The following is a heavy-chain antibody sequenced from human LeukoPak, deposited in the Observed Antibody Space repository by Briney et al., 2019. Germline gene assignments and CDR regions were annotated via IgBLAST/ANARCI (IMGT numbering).Heavy chain of an antibody. CDR3: ARDLVVVVAATPGYFDY. V-gene: IGHV1-2*02. Sequence: ASVKVSCKASGYTFTGYYMHWVRQAPGQGLEWMGWINPNSGGTNYAQKFQGRVTMTRDTSISTAYMELSRLRSDDTAVYYCARDLVVVVAATPGYFDYWGQGTLVTVSS. CDR2: INPNSGGT. J-gene: IGHJ4*02. CDR1: GYTFTGYY. D-gene: IGHD2-15*01.